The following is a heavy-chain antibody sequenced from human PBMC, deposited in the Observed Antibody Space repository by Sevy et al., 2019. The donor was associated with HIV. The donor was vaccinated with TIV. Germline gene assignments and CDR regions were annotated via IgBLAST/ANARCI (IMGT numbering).Heavy chain of an antibody. J-gene: IGHJ6*02. V-gene: IGHV3-48*01. CDR1: GFTFSNYN. CDR3: AREGGYSDQGMDV. D-gene: IGHD5-12*01. Sequence: GGSLRLSCAASGFTFSNYNMNWVRQAPGKGLEWASYISSSSNTIYYADSVKGRFTISRDNDKNSLYLEMNSLRAEDTAVYYWAREGGYSDQGMDVWGLGTTVTVSS. CDR2: ISSSSNTI.